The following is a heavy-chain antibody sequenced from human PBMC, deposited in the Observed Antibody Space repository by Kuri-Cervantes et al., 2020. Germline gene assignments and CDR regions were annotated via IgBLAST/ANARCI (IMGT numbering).Heavy chain of an antibody. Sequence: GESLKISCAASGFTFNSYHMHWVRQAPGKGLEWVAVISSDGINTYYADAVKDRFTISRDNSKNTLYVQMNTLRPEDTAVYYCARDGSSSYYYYYYMDVWGKGTTVTVSS. V-gene: IGHV3-30-3*01. CDR3: ARDGSSSYYYYYYMDV. CDR2: ISSDGINT. J-gene: IGHJ6*03. D-gene: IGHD6-6*01. CDR1: GFTFNSYH.